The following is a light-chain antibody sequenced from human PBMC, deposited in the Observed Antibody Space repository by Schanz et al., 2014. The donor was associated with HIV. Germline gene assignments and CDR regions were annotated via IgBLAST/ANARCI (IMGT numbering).Light chain of an antibody. Sequence: QSVLTQPPSASGTPGQRVTISCSGSSSNIGSNTVNWYQQLPGTAPKLLIYSNNQRPSGVPDRFSGSKSGTSASLAISGLRSEDEADYYCATWDDRLSVVFGGGTKLTVL. CDR3: ATWDDRLSVV. CDR2: SNN. J-gene: IGLJ2*01. V-gene: IGLV1-44*01. CDR1: SSNIGSNT.